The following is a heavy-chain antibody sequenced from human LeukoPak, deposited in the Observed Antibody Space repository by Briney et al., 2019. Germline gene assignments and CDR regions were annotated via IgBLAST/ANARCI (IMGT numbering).Heavy chain of an antibody. J-gene: IGHJ6*04. V-gene: IGHV3-23*01. Sequence: GGSLRLSCATSGFSFSSFAMSWVRQAPGKGLEWVSSISGSGDSTYYADSVKGRFTISRDNAKNSLYLQMNSLRAEDTAVYYCAELGITMIGGVWGKGTTVTISS. CDR2: ISGSGDST. CDR3: AELGITMIGGV. CDR1: GFSFSSFA. D-gene: IGHD3-10*02.